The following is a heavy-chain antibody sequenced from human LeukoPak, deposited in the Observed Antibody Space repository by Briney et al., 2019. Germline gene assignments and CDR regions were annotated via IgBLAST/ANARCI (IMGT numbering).Heavy chain of an antibody. J-gene: IGHJ4*02. V-gene: IGHV1-18*01. CDR2: ISGSNGNT. CDR1: DYTFTRYG. D-gene: IGHD1-14*01. Sequence: ASVKVSCKASDYTFTRYGISWVRQAPGQGLEWMGWISGSNGNTNYAQKTQDRVTFTTDTSTSTAYMELRSLRFDDTATYYCVRGGRVTYYYFDVWGQGTLVTVSS. CDR3: VRGGRVTYYYFDV.